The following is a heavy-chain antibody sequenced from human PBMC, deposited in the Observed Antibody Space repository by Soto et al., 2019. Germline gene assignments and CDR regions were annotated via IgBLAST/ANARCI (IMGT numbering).Heavy chain of an antibody. D-gene: IGHD3-3*01. CDR2: IIPIFGTA. Sequence: GASVKVSCKASGGTFSSYAISWVRQAPGQGLEWMGGIIPIFGTANYAQKFQGRVTITADESTSTAYMELSSLRSEDTAVYYCARFSRDFWSGYYIDYWGQGTLVTVSS. CDR1: GGTFSSYA. J-gene: IGHJ4*02. CDR3: ARFSRDFWSGYYIDY. V-gene: IGHV1-69*13.